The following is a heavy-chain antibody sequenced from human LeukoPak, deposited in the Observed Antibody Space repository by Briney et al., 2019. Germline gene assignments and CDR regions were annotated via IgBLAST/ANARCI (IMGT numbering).Heavy chain of an antibody. CDR1: RYTFTGYY. CDR2: INPNSGGT. J-gene: IGHJ3*02. CDR3: ARDREGYYDILTGYYGVGAFDI. Sequence: GASVKVSCKASRYTFTGYYMHWVRQAPGQGLEWMGWINPNSGGTNYAQKFQGRVTMTRDTSISTAYMELSRLRSDGTAVYYCARDREGYYDILTGYYGVGAFDIWGQGTMVTVSS. V-gene: IGHV1-2*02. D-gene: IGHD3-9*01.